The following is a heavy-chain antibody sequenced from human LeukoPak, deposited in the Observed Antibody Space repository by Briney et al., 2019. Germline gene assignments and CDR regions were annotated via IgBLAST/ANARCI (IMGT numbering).Heavy chain of an antibody. V-gene: IGHV4-31*03. J-gene: IGHJ4*02. CDR3: ARDGGHLLDSSGYYYLY. CDR1: GGSISSGGYY. CDR2: IYYSGST. D-gene: IGHD3-22*01. Sequence: SETLSLTCTVSGGSISSGGYYWSWIRQHPGKGLEWIGYIYYSGSTYYNPSLKSRVTISVDTSKNQFSLKLSSVTAADTAVYYCARDGGHLLDSSGYYYLYWGQGTLVTVSS.